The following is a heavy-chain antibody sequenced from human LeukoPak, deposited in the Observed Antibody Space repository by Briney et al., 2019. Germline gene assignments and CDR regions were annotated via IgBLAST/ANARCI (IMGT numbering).Heavy chain of an antibody. D-gene: IGHD3-3*01. V-gene: IGHV4-59*01. CDR2: LYYSGST. J-gene: IGHJ4*02. CDR1: GGSISNYY. CDR3: ARGIGALYYFDY. Sequence: SETLSLTCTVSGGSISNYYWSWIRQPPGKGLEWIGSLYYSGSTNYNPSLKSRVTISVDTSKNQFYLKLRSVSAAGTAVYYCARGIGALYYFDYWGQGTLVTVSS.